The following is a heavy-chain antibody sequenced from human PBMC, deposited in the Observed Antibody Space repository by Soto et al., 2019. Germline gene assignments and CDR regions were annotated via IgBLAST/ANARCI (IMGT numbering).Heavy chain of an antibody. J-gene: IGHJ4*02. CDR3: ARHRVSAIEAVAGVHFDY. CDR1: GGSISSSSYY. D-gene: IGHD6-19*01. Sequence: SETLSLTCTVSGGSISSSSYYWGWIRQPPGKGLEWIGSIYYSGSTYYNPSLKSRVTISVDTSKNQFSLKLSPVTAADTAVYYCARHRVSAIEAVAGVHFDYWGQGTLVTVSS. CDR2: IYYSGST. V-gene: IGHV4-39*01.